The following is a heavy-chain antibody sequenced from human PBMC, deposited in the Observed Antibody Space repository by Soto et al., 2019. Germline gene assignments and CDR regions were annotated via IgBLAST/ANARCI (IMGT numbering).Heavy chain of an antibody. Sequence: ASVKVSCKASGYIFTAYSMHWVRQAPGQGLEWVGWFNPNSGDTIYAQKFQGRVTLTGDTSISTAYMELYSLTSDDTAVYYCAREASAVISLDYWGQGTLVTVSS. CDR2: FNPNSGDT. J-gene: IGHJ4*02. CDR3: AREASAVISLDY. V-gene: IGHV1-2*02. CDR1: GYIFTAYS. D-gene: IGHD6-19*01.